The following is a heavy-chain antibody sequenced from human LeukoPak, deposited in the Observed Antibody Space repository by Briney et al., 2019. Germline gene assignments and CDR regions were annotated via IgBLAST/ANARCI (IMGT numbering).Heavy chain of an antibody. D-gene: IGHD3-22*01. J-gene: IGHJ3*02. CDR3: ARAGYYDSSGFYAPDAFDI. V-gene: IGHV3-53*01. CDR1: GFTVSSDY. Sequence: TGGSLRLSCAASGFTVSSDYMTWVRQAPGKGLEWVSFVYSGGSTYYEDSVKGRFTISRDSSKNTLFLQMNGLRVGDTAVYYCARAGYYDSSGFYAPDAFDIWGQGTVVTVSS. CDR2: VYSGGST.